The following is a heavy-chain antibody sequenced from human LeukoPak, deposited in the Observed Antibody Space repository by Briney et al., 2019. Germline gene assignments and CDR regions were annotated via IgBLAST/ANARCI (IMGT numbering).Heavy chain of an antibody. CDR3: ARSPGDMIVVVIAYYDY. V-gene: IGHV3-7*01. J-gene: IGHJ4*02. CDR1: GFTFSSYW. Sequence: GGSLRLSCAASGFTFSSYWMSWVRQAPGKGLEWVANIKQDGSEKYYVDSVKGRFTISRDNAKNSLYLQMNSLRAEDTAVYYCARSPGDMIVVVIAYYDYWGQGTLVTVSS. CDR2: IKQDGSEK. D-gene: IGHD3-22*01.